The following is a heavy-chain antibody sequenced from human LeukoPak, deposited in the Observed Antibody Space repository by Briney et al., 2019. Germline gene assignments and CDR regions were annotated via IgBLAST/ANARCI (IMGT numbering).Heavy chain of an antibody. CDR2: INHSGST. J-gene: IGHJ4*02. V-gene: IGHV4-34*01. D-gene: IGHD4-17*01. CDR1: GGPFSGYY. CDR3: ARGSDLNDTVTFDY. Sequence: SETLSLTCAVYGGPFSGYYWSWIRQPPGKGLEWIGEINHSGSTNYNPSLKSRVTISVDTSKNQFSLKLSSVTAADTAVYYCARGSDLNDTVTFDYWGQGTLVTVSS.